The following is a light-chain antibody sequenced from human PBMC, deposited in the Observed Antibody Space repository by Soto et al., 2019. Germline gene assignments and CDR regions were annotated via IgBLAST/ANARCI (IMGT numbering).Light chain of an antibody. J-gene: IGKJ2*01. CDR2: DAS. Sequence: DIHVTQSPSTLSASVVDIVTITGRASQAPGGFLAWFQQKPGKAPRLLIYDASNLQTGVPRRFSGSRAGTEFTLTISGLQPHDYASYFCLQYDSYPYSFGQGTKVDIK. V-gene: IGKV1-5*01. CDR1: QAPGGF. CDR3: LQYDSYPYS.